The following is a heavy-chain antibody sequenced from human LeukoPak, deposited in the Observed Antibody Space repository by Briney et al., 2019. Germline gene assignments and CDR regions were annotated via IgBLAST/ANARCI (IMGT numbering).Heavy chain of an antibody. Sequence: GGPLRLSCAASGFTFSNAWMSCVRQAPGKGLEWVGRIKSKTDGGTTDYAAPVKGRFTISRDDSKNTLYLQMNSLKTEDTAVYYCTTGITMVRGVIHLIDYWGQGTLVTVSS. CDR2: IKSKTDGGTT. CDR1: GFTFSNAW. CDR3: TTGITMVRGVIHLIDY. V-gene: IGHV3-15*01. D-gene: IGHD3-10*01. J-gene: IGHJ4*02.